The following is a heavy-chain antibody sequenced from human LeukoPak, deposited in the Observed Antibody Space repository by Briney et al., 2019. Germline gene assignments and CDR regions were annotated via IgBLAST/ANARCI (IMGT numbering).Heavy chain of an antibody. CDR1: GFIFSSYA. V-gene: IGHV3-23*01. J-gene: IGHJ3*02. Sequence: GGSLRLSCAASGFIFSSYAMSRVRQAPGKGLEWVSGISGSGGSTNYADSVKGRFTISRDNSKDTLYLQMNSLRAEDTAVYYCAKDSRYSGNFKAFDIWGQGTMVTVSS. D-gene: IGHD1-26*01. CDR3: AKDSRYSGNFKAFDI. CDR2: ISGSGGST.